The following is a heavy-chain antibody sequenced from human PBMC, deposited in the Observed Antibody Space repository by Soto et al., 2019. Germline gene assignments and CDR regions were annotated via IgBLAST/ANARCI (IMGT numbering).Heavy chain of an antibody. J-gene: IGHJ5*02. D-gene: IGHD3-3*01. CDR2: IYYSGST. Sequence: QVQLQESGPGLVKPSQTLSLTCTVSGGSISSGDYYWSWIRQPPGKGLEGIGYIYYSGSTYYNPSLKSRVTISVDTSKNQFSLKLSSVTAADTAVYYCARVPTYYDFWSGYYTLWFDPWGQGTLVTVSS. CDR1: GGSISSGDYY. V-gene: IGHV4-30-4*01. CDR3: ARVPTYYDFWSGYYTLWFDP.